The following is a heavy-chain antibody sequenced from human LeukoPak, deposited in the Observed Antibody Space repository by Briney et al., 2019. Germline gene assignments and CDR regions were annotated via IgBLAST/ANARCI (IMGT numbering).Heavy chain of an antibody. CDR2: IYYSGTT. V-gene: IGHV4-59*01. CDR1: GGSISSYY. Sequence: SETLSLTCTVSGGSISSYYRNWIRQPPGKGLEWIGYIYYSGTTNYNPSLKSRVTISVDTSENQFSLKLSSVTAADTAVYYCARENVVVDYWGQGTLVTVSS. D-gene: IGHD3-10*02. CDR3: ARENVVVDY. J-gene: IGHJ4*02.